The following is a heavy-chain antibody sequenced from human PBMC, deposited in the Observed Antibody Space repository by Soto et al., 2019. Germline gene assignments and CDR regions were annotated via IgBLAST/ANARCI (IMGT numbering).Heavy chain of an antibody. CDR3: AKDFDDSSGIIDY. Sequence: GGSLRLSCAASGFTFSSYGMHWVRQAPGKGLEWVAVISYDGSNKYYADSVKGRFTISRDNSKNTLYLQMNSLRAEDTAVYYCAKDFDDSSGIIDYWGQGTLVTVSS. V-gene: IGHV3-30*18. J-gene: IGHJ4*02. CDR1: GFTFSSYG. D-gene: IGHD3-22*01. CDR2: ISYDGSNK.